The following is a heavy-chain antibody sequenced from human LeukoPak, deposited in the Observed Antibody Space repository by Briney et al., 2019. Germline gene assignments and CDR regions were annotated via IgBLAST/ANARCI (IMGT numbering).Heavy chain of an antibody. Sequence: GGSLRLSCAASGFTVSSNYMSWVRQAPGKGLEWVSVIYSGGSTYYADSVKGRFTISRDNSKNTLYLQMNSLRAEDTAVYYCAREGYDSSGYADYWGQGTLVTVSS. CDR3: AREGYDSSGYADY. J-gene: IGHJ4*02. CDR1: GFTVSSNY. CDR2: IYSGGST. D-gene: IGHD3-22*01. V-gene: IGHV3-66*01.